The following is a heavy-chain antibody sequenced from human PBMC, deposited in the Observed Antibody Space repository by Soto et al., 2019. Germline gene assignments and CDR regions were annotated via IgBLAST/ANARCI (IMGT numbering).Heavy chain of an antibody. D-gene: IGHD3-9*01. V-gene: IGHV5-10-1*01. CDR1: GYSFTSYW. CDR2: IDPSDSYT. J-gene: IGHJ4*02. Sequence: GESLKISCKGSGYSFTSYWISWVRQMPGKGLEWMGRIDPSDSYTNYSPSFQGHVTISADKSISTAYLQWSSLKASDTAMYYCATDYDILTGDPYYFDYWGQGTLVTVS. CDR3: ATDYDILTGDPYYFDY.